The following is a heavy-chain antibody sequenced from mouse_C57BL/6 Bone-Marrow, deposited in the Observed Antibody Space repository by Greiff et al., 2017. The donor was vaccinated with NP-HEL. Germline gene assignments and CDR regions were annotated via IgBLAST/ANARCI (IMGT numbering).Heavy chain of an antibody. D-gene: IGHD2-3*01. CDR2: IDPNSGGT. CDR1: GYTFTSYW. CDR3: ARKGWFYAMDY. Sequence: QVQLQQPGAELVKPGASVKLSCKASGYTFTSYWMHWVKQRPGRDLEWIGRIDPNSGGTKYNEKFKSKATLTVDKPSSTAYMQLSSLTSEDSAVYYCARKGWFYAMDYWGQGTSVTVSS. V-gene: IGHV1-72*01. J-gene: IGHJ4*01.